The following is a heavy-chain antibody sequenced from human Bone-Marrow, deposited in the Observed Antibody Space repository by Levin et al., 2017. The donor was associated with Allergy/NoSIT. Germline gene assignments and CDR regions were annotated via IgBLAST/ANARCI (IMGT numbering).Heavy chain of an antibody. CDR2: TNEDENVK. Sequence: ASVKVSCAASGFTFSRYWMHWVRQAPGKGLEWVSRTNEDENVKNYADSVKGRFTISRDNVKNMLYLQMNSLRVEDTAMYYCSRDLLGADDYWGQGTLVTVSS. J-gene: IGHJ4*02. CDR3: SRDLLGADDY. D-gene: IGHD4-17*01. CDR1: GFTFSRYW. V-gene: IGHV3-74*01.